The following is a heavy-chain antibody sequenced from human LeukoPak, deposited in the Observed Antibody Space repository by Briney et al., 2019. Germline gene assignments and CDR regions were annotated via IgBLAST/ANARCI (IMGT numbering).Heavy chain of an antibody. J-gene: IGHJ5*02. CDR2: INPNSGGT. CDR1: GYTFTGYY. CDR3: ARRLSDRRANWFDP. D-gene: IGHD3-22*01. Sequence: GASVKVSCKASGYTFTGYYMHWVRQAPGQGLEWMGRINPNSGGTNYAQKFQGRVTMTRDTSTSTAYMELSRLRSDDTAVYYCARRLSDRRANWFDPWGQGTLVTVSS. V-gene: IGHV1-2*06.